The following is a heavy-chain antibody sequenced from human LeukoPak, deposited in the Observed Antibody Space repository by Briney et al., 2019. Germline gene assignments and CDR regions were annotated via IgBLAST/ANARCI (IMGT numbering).Heavy chain of an antibody. CDR3: ARGRAPDL. V-gene: IGHV4-4*02. J-gene: IGHJ2*01. CDR1: GDSINSLDL. CDR2: MYLSGTT. Sequence: SETLSLTCTVSGDSINSLDLWSWVRQPPGKGLEWIGEMYLSGTTHSNPSVKSRVTISIDKSKNQFSLKLSSVTAADTAVYYCARGRAPDLWGRGTLVTVSS.